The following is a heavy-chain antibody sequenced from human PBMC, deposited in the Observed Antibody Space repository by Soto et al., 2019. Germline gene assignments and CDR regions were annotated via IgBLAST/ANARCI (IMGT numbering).Heavy chain of an antibody. D-gene: IGHD5-12*01. V-gene: IGHV2-5*02. Sequence: SGPTLVNPTQTLTLTCTFSGFSVTTSGVGVGWIRQPPGKALEWLALIYWDDDKRNSPSLKSRLTITKDTSKNQVVLTMTNMDPVDTATYYCARRRDGYNDFDYWGQGTLVTVSS. J-gene: IGHJ4*02. CDR2: IYWDDDK. CDR3: ARRRDGYNDFDY. CDR1: GFSVTTSGVG.